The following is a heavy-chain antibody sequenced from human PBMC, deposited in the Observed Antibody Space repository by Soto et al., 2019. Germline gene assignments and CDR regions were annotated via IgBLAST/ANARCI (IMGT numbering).Heavy chain of an antibody. V-gene: IGHV3-66*01. J-gene: IGHJ4*02. CDR3: VTGDYASGSRDY. D-gene: IGHD3-10*01. Sequence: EVQLVQSGGGSVQPGGSLRLSCADAGFTVSSNYMRLFRQAPGRGLEWVSSMYSIGSADYAEFVKGRCTISRDNSKNTMYLQMHSLRAEDTAVYYWVTGDYASGSRDYWGQGTLVSVSS. CDR1: GFTVSSNY. CDR2: MYSIGSA.